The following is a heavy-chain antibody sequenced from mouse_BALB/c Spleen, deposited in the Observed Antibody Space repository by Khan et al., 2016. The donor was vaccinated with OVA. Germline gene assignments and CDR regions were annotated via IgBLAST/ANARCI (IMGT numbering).Heavy chain of an antibody. Sequence: QVQLKQSGAELVRPGASVTLSCKASGYTFTDYEMHWVKQTPVHGLEWIGAIDPETGGTAYNQKLKGKATLTADKSSSTAYMELRSLTSEDSAVYYCTRSYYGSSGFDYWGQGTTLTFSS. CDR2: IDPETGGT. V-gene: IGHV1-15*01. D-gene: IGHD1-1*01. CDR3: TRSYYGSSGFDY. J-gene: IGHJ2*01. CDR1: GYTFTDYE.